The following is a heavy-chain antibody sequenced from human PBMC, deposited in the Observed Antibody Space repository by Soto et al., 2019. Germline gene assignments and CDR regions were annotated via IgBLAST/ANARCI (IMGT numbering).Heavy chain of an antibody. D-gene: IGHD2-2*01. J-gene: IGHJ6*02. V-gene: IGHV4-59*08. CDR1: GGSISSYY. Sequence: QVQLQESGPGLVKPSETLSLTCTVSGGSISSYYWSWIRQPPGKGLEWIGYIYYSGSTNYNPSLKSRVTISGDTSNNQSSLKLSSVTAADTAVYYWARHVYEGIVVPAAGYDYYYYYGMDVWGQGTTVTVSS. CDR3: ARHVYEGIVVPAAGYDYYYYYGMDV. CDR2: IYYSGST.